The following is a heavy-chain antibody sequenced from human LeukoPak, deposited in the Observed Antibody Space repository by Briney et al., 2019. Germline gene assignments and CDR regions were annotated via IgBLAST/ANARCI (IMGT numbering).Heavy chain of an antibody. CDR1: GFTFSSYA. CDR2: ISSNGGST. J-gene: IGHJ4*02. Sequence: PGGSLRLSCAASGFTFSSYAMHWVRQAPGKGLEYVSAISSNGGSTYYANSVKGRFTISRDNSKNTLYLQMGSLRAEDMAVYYCARAVLELRPFFDYWGQGTLVTVSS. CDR3: ARAVLELRPFFDY. V-gene: IGHV3-64*01. D-gene: IGHD1-7*01.